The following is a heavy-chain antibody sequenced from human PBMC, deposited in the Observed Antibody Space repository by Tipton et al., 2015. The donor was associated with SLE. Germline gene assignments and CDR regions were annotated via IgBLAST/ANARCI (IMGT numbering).Heavy chain of an antibody. Sequence: SLRLSCAASGFNFNSYAMSWVRQAPGKGLEWVSVVYNDGRTQYADTVKGRFTSSRDRSKNTLILEMSNLRPDDMAVYYCAKFGKWGDLFIDHWGQGTLVTVTS. V-gene: IGHV3-23*03. D-gene: IGHD1-26*01. CDR2: VYNDGRT. CDR1: GFNFNSYA. CDR3: AKFGKWGDLFIDH. J-gene: IGHJ4*02.